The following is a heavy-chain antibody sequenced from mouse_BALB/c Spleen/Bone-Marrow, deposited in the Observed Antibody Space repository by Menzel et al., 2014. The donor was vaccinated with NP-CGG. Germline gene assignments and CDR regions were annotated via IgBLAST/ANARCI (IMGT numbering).Heavy chain of an antibody. Sequence: VHVKQSGAELVKPGASVQLSCTASGFNIKGTYMHWVKPRPEQGLEWIGRIDPANGNTKYDPKFQGKATITADTSSNTPYLQLSSLTSEDTAVYYCARGYDGFAYWGQGTLVTGSA. CDR1: GFNIKGTY. CDR3: ARGYDGFAY. V-gene: IGHV14-3*02. J-gene: IGHJ3*01. CDR2: IDPANGNT. D-gene: IGHD2-2*01.